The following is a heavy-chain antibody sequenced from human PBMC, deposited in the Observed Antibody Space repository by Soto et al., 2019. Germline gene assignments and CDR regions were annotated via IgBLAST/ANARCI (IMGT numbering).Heavy chain of an antibody. CDR1: GFTFSDYY. V-gene: IGHV3-11*01. Sequence: PVGSLRLSCAASGFTFSDYYMSWIRQAPGKGLEWVSYISSSGSTIYYADSVKGRFTISRDNAKNSLYLQMNSLRAEDTAVYYCARGEQLVPYYGMDVWGQGTTVTVCS. CDR2: ISSSGSTI. D-gene: IGHD6-13*01. J-gene: IGHJ6*02. CDR3: ARGEQLVPYYGMDV.